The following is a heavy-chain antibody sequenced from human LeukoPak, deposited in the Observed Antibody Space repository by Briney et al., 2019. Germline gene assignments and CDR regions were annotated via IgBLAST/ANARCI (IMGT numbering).Heavy chain of an antibody. D-gene: IGHD6-25*01. J-gene: IGHJ5*02. Sequence: GGSLRLSCAASGFTVSSNYMSWVRQAPGKGLEWVSVIYSGGSTYYADSVKGRFTISRDNAKNSLYLQMTSLRADDTAVYYCATSDDAAGTSWGQGTLVTVSS. CDR1: GFTVSSNY. CDR2: IYSGGST. CDR3: ATSDDAAGTS. V-gene: IGHV3-66*01.